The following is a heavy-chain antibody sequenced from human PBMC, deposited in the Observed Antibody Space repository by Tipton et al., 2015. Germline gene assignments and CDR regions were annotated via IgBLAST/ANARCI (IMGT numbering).Heavy chain of an antibody. J-gene: IGHJ4*02. CDR3: ARLRVAPTGGGFDY. V-gene: IGHV4-39*07. CDR1: GGSISGITYY. Sequence: TLSLTCTVSGGSISGITYYWGWIRQPPGKGLEWIGSIYYSGSTYNPSLKSRVTISVDTSKNQFSLKLRSVTAADTAVYYCARLRVAPTGGGFDYWGQGTLVTVSS. CDR2: IYYSGST. D-gene: IGHD1-1*01.